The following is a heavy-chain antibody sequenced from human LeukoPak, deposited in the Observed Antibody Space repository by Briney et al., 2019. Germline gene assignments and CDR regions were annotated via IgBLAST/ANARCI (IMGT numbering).Heavy chain of an antibody. CDR1: GGSISSSSYY. J-gene: IGHJ5*02. D-gene: IGHD4-23*01. Sequence: SETLSLTCTVSGGSISSSSYYWGWIRQPPGKGLEWIGSIYYSGSTYYNPSLKSRVTISVDTSKNQFSLKLSSVTAADTAVYYCARDPPAGGGNSAWGQGTLVTVSS. CDR3: ARDPPAGGGNSA. CDR2: IYYSGST. V-gene: IGHV4-39*07.